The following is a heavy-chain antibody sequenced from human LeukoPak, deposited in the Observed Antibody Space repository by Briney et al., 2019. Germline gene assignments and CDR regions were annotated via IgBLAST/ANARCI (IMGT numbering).Heavy chain of an antibody. CDR3: ARLSGYDYFDY. J-gene: IGHJ4*02. CDR2: LSTTDDVT. CDR1: RLIFTRYD. D-gene: IGHD5-12*01. Sequence: GVSERLLCGAWRLIFTRYDMSWARRAPGKGLEWVTSLSTTDDVTYYADSVKGRFTIPRDNSENTLYLQMISRRAEDTAVYHCARLSGYDYFDYWGQGPLVTVPS. V-gene: IGHV3-23*01.